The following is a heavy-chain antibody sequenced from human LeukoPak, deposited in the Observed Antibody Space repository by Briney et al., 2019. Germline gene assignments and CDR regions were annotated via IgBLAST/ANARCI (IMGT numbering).Heavy chain of an antibody. CDR3: ARDLRDYYDSSGYLY. V-gene: IGHV3-7*01. CDR1: GFTFSSYW. Sequence: GGSLRLSCAASGFTFSSYWMSWVRQAPGKGLEWVANIKQDGSEKYYVDSVKGRFTISRDNAKNSLYLQMNSLRAEDTAVYYCARDLRDYYDSSGYLYWGQGTLVTVSS. D-gene: IGHD3-22*01. CDR2: IKQDGSEK. J-gene: IGHJ4*02.